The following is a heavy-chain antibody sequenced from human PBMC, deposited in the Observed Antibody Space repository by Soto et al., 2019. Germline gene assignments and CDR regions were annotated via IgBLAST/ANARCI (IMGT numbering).Heavy chain of an antibody. D-gene: IGHD6-19*01. CDR2: ISGSYAT. Sequence: CAASGLTFSNYAMNWVRQAPGKGLEWVSEISGSYATNYADSVKGRFTISRDNSKNTLYLQLNSLRAEDTAIYYCTKGRIAVAGLFDYWGQGTLVTVSS. V-gene: IGHV3-23*01. CDR1: GLTFSNYA. J-gene: IGHJ4*02. CDR3: TKGRIAVAGLFDY.